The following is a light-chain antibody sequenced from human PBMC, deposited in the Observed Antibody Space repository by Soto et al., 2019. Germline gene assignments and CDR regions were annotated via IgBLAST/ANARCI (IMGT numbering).Light chain of an antibody. CDR3: QQYNSYPWT. CDR2: KAS. V-gene: IGKV1-5*03. Sequence: DIQMTQSPSTLSASVGYRVTITCRASQSISSWLAWYQQKAGKAPKLLIYKASALESGVPSRFSGNGSGTEFTLTISTLQPDDFATYYCQQYNSYPWTFGQGTKVDIK. CDR1: QSISSW. J-gene: IGKJ1*01.